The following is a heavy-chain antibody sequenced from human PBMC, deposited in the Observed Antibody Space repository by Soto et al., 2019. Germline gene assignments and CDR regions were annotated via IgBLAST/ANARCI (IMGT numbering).Heavy chain of an antibody. CDR2: ITSDTNTI. CDR1: GFPFSIYS. CDR3: ARSVEGHFDY. V-gene: IGHV3-48*02. J-gene: IGHJ4*02. Sequence: EVLLVESGGGLVQPGGSLRLTCAASGFPFSIYSMNWVRQAPGKGLEWSSYITSDTNTIKYADSVKGRFTISRDNAKNLVYLQMNSLRDEDTAVYFCARSVEGHFDYWGQGTVVTVSS. D-gene: IGHD6-19*01.